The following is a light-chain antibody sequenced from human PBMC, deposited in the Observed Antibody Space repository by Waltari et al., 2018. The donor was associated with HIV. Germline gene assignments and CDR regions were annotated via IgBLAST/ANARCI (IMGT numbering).Light chain of an antibody. Sequence: EIVLPQSPGTLSLSPGESATLSCRASQSVSSSFLAWYQQQPGQVPRLLIYDASSRATGIPDRFSGSGSGTNFTLTISRLEPEDFGVYYCQQYGSSLWTFGQGTKVEIK. CDR2: DAS. CDR1: QSVSSSF. V-gene: IGKV3-20*01. CDR3: QQYGSSLWT. J-gene: IGKJ1*01.